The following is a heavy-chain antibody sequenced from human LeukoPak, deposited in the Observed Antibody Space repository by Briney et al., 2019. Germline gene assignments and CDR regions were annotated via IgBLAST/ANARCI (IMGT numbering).Heavy chain of an antibody. V-gene: IGHV4-4*07. CDR1: GGSISSYY. CDR2: IYTSGST. CDR3: ARDGIAAASFDY. D-gene: IGHD6-13*01. J-gene: IGHJ4*02. Sequence: SETLSLTCTVSGGSISSYYWSWIRQPAGKGLEWIGRIYTSGSTNYNPSLKSRVTISVDTSKNQFSLKLSSVTAADTAVYYCARDGIAAASFDYWGQGTLVTVSS.